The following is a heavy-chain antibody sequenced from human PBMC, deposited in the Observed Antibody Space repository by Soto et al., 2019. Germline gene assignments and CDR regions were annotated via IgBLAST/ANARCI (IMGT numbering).Heavy chain of an antibody. V-gene: IGHV4-39*07. CDR2: IYYDGST. J-gene: IGHJ4*02. D-gene: IGHD3-22*01. Sequence: SETLSLTCTVSGDSITSINNYWGWIRQPPGMGLEWIANIYYDGSTFYNPSLKSRVAISVDRSKNQFSLKLTSANAADTAVYYCARGRTVRNYADDSSDYFYFFDYWGQGTQVTVSS. CDR1: GDSITSINNY. CDR3: ARGRTVRNYADDSSDYFYFFDY.